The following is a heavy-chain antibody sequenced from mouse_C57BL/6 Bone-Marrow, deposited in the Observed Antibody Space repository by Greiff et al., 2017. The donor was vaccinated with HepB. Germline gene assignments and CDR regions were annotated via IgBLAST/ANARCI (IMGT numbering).Heavy chain of an antibody. CDR1: GFTFSLYG. D-gene: IGHD3-3*01. V-gene: IGHV5-6-3*01. Sequence: EVQVVESGGGLVQPGGSLKLSCAASGFTFSLYGMSWVRQTPDKRLELVASINSNDGTTYYADTIKGRFTITRDNAKNTLYLQMSSLKSEDTAMYYCARRDLFGYWGQGTLVTVSA. CDR2: INSNDGTT. J-gene: IGHJ3*01. CDR3: ARRDLFGY.